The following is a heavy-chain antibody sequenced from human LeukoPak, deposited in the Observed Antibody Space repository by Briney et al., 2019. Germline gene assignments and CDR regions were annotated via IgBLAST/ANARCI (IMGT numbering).Heavy chain of an antibody. Sequence: GESLKISCKGSGYSFTSYWIGWVRQMPGKGLEWMGIIYPGDSDTRYSPSFQGQVTISADKSISTAYLQWSSLKASDTAMYYCARHGERYSGSYRLRIFDYWGQGTLVTVSS. CDR3: ARHGERYSGSYRLRIFDY. CDR2: IYPGDSDT. D-gene: IGHD1-26*01. J-gene: IGHJ4*02. V-gene: IGHV5-51*01. CDR1: GYSFTSYW.